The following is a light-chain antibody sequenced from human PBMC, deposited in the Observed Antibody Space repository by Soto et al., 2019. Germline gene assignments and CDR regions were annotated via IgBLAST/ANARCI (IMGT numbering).Light chain of an antibody. CDR2: DIS. CDR1: NSDVGGYNY. J-gene: IGLJ3*02. CDR3: SSYASDSTAL. V-gene: IGLV2-14*03. Sequence: QSALTQPASVSGSPGQTITMSCTGTNSDVGGYNYVSWYQQHPGAAPTLLNYDISNRPSVISFRCSGSKSGTTASLTISGLQAEDEAHYYCSSYASDSTALFGGGTKLTVL.